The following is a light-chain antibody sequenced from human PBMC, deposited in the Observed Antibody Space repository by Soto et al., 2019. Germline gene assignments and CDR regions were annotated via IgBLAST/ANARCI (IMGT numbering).Light chain of an antibody. CDR2: DAS. J-gene: IGKJ5*01. CDR1: QTVTNDY. Sequence: EVVLTQSPGTLSLSPGERVTLSCRASQTVTNDYLAWYQQKDGQAPRLLIYDASTRATGVPDRFSGSGSGPEYTPTITRLEPEDFAVYSCQQYGFSPISFGQGTRLEIK. V-gene: IGKV3-20*01. CDR3: QQYGFSPIS.